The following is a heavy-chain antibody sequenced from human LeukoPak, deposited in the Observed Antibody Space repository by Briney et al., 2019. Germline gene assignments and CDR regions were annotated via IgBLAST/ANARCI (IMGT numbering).Heavy chain of an antibody. Sequence: PSETLSLTCTVSGGSISGITYYWGWIRQPPGKGLEWIGSIYYSGSTDYNSSPKSRLTISIDTSKNQFSLKLSSVTAADTAMYYCARQGGHSGGWYVDYWGQGTLVTVSS. CDR1: GGSISGITYY. CDR2: IYYSGST. D-gene: IGHD6-19*01. J-gene: IGHJ4*02. CDR3: ARQGGHSGGWYVDY. V-gene: IGHV4-39*01.